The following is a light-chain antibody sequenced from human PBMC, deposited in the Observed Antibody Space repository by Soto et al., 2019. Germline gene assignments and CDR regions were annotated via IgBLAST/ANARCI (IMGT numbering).Light chain of an antibody. CDR1: QDISNY. Sequence: DIQMTQSPSSLSASVGDRVTITCQASQDISNYLNWYQQKPGKAPKLLIYDASNLETGVPSRFSGSGSGTDFTFTISSLQPEDIATYYCQQYDNLPTFGGGTKLDIK. J-gene: IGKJ4*01. CDR3: QQYDNLPT. V-gene: IGKV1-33*01. CDR2: DAS.